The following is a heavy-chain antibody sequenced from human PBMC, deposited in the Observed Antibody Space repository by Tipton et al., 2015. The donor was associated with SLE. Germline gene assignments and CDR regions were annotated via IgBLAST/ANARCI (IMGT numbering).Heavy chain of an antibody. Sequence: TLSLTCTVSGFSISTGYYWGWIRRPPGKGLEWIGNIYHTGSTYYNPSLKSRVTISLDTSKNQFSLNLSSVTAADTAVYYCARGYCSDGVCYGFGFFDYWGQGNLVTVSS. CDR1: GFSISTGYY. D-gene: IGHD2-8*01. CDR2: IYHTGST. CDR3: ARGYCSDGVCYGFGFFDY. V-gene: IGHV4-38-2*02. J-gene: IGHJ4*02.